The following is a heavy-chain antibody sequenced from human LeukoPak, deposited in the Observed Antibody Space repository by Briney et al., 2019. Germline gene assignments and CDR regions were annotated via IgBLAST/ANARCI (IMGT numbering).Heavy chain of an antibody. CDR3: AKDLKYYYDSSGYFGLDY. J-gene: IGHJ4*02. D-gene: IGHD3-22*01. V-gene: IGHV3-64*01. CDR2: ISSNGGST. CDR1: GFTFSSYA. Sequence: PGGSLRLSCAASGFTFSSYAMHWVRQAPGKGLEYVSAISSNGGSTYYANSVKGRFTISRDNSKNTLYLQMNSLRAEDTAVYYCAKDLKYYYDSSGYFGLDYWGQGTLVTVSS.